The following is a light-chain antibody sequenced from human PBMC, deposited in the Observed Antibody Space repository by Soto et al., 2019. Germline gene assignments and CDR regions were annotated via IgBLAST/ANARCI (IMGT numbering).Light chain of an antibody. J-gene: IGLJ3*02. CDR3: TSYTNNRTWV. CDR2: EVT. Sequence: QSALTQPPSVSGSPGQSVTISCTGTSSDVGNYNRVSWYQQPPGTPPKLIIYEVTNRPSGVPNRFSASKSGNTASLTISGLQAEDEADYYCTSYTNNRTWVFGGGTKLTVL. CDR1: SSDVGNYNR. V-gene: IGLV2-18*02.